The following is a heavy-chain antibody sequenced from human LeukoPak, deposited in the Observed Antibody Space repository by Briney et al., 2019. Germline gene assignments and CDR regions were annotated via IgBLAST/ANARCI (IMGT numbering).Heavy chain of an antibody. CDR1: GFTFSDYY. Sequence: GGSLRLSCAASGFTFSDYYMSWIRQAPGKGLEWVSYISSSGSTIYYADSVKGRFTISRDNAKNSLYLQMNSLRAEDTAVYYCARGPRDIVVVVAAPFDYWGQGTLVTVSS. CDR3: ARGPRDIVVVVAAPFDY. V-gene: IGHV3-11*04. D-gene: IGHD2-15*01. J-gene: IGHJ4*02. CDR2: ISSSGSTI.